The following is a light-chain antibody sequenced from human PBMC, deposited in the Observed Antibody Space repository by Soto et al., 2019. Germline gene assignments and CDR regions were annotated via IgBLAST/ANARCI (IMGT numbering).Light chain of an antibody. CDR1: QGGGSSY. V-gene: IGKV3-20*01. CDR2: GAS. Sequence: VLSPSPGPLSLSPGGRATPSLRARQGGGSSYVAWYQQKPGQAPRLLMYGASNRATGIPDRFSGSGSETDFSLTISRLEPEDFAVYYCQQYGSSRTFGQGTKVDIK. J-gene: IGKJ1*01. CDR3: QQYGSSRT.